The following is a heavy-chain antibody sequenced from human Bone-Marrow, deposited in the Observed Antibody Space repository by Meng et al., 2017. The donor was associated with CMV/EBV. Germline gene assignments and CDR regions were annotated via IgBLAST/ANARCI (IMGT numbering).Heavy chain of an antibody. D-gene: IGHD6-6*01. CDR1: GFTFSSYA. CDR2: IIPIFGTA. V-gene: IGHV1-69*05. CDR3: ARGTSIAAPIDY. Sequence: GASLKISCAASGFTFSSYAISWVRQAPGQGLEWMGGIIPIFGTANYAQKFQGRVTITTDESTSTAYMELSSLRSEDTAVYYCARGTSIAAPIDYWGQGTLVTVSS. J-gene: IGHJ4*02.